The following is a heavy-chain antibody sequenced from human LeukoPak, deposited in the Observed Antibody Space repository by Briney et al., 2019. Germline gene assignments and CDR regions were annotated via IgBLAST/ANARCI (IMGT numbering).Heavy chain of an antibody. CDR1: GYTVKSYY. J-gene: IGHJ3*02. Sequence: GASVKVSCKASGYTVKSYYIHWVRQAPGQGLEWMGIINPSGTSTMYAQKFQGRVTVTRDTSTSTVYMELSSLRAEDAAVYYCARDLKFRAIFGVVTWSDAFDIWGQGTMVTVSS. D-gene: IGHD3-3*01. CDR2: INPSGTST. V-gene: IGHV1-46*02. CDR3: ARDLKFRAIFGVVTWSDAFDI.